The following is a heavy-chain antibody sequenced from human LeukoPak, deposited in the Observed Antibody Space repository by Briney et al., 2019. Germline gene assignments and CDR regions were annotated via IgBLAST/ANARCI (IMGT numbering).Heavy chain of an antibody. D-gene: IGHD3-10*01. J-gene: IGHJ4*02. Sequence: PSETLSLTCAVYGGSFSGYYWSWIRQPPGKGLEWIGEINHRGSTNYNPSLKSRVTISVDTSKNQFSLKLSSVTAADTAVYYCARGLGGYYGSGSRIDYWGQGTLVTVSS. CDR1: GGSFSGYY. CDR3: ARGLGGYYGSGSRIDY. CDR2: INHRGST. V-gene: IGHV4-34*01.